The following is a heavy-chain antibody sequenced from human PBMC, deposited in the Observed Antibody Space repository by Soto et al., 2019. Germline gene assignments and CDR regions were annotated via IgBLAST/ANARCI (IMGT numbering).Heavy chain of an antibody. J-gene: IGHJ4*02. CDR3: ARAAYDSSGYYYVFSFDY. Sequence: SETLSLTCTVSGGSISSYYWSWIRQPPGKGLEWIGYIYYSGSTNYNPSLKSRVTISVDTSKNQFSLKLSSVTAADTAVYYCARAAYDSSGYYYVFSFDYWGQGTLVTVSS. V-gene: IGHV4-59*01. CDR2: IYYSGST. D-gene: IGHD3-22*01. CDR1: GGSISSYY.